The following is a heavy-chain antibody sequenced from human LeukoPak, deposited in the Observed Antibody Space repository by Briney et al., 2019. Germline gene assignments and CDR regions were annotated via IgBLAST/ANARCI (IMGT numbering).Heavy chain of an antibody. Sequence: GGSLRLSCAASGFTFSSYSMNWVRQDPGKGREWVSYISSSSSTIYYADSVKGRFTISRDNAKNSLYLQMNSLRAEDTAVYYRARKRRADIVVVVAAKGYYYMDVWGKGTTVTVSS. V-gene: IGHV3-48*04. J-gene: IGHJ6*03. CDR2: ISSSSSTI. CDR1: GFTFSSYS. D-gene: IGHD2-15*01. CDR3: ARKRRADIVVVVAAKGYYYMDV.